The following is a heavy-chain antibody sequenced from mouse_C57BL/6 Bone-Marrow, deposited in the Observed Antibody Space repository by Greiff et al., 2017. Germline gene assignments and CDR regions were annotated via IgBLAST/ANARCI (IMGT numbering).Heavy chain of an antibody. D-gene: IGHD2-1*01. CDR1: GYTFTSYW. V-gene: IGHV1-59*01. CDR3: ARHGNYDYWYFDV. J-gene: IGHJ1*03. CDR2: IDPSDSYT. Sequence: QVQLQQPGAELVRPGTSVKLSCKASGYTFTSYWMHWVKQRPGQGLEWIGVIDPSDSYTNYNQKFKGKATLTVDTSSSTAYMQLSSLTSEDSAVYYCARHGNYDYWYFDVGGTGNTVTVSA.